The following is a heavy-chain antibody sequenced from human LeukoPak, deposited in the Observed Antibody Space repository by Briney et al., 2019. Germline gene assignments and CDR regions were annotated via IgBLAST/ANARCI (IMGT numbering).Heavy chain of an antibody. J-gene: IGHJ4*02. CDR1: GYSLTNYW. CDR2: IYPGDSDT. CDR3: ARVPHYDFWSGSSPLDY. D-gene: IGHD3-3*01. Sequence: GESLKNSRKGSGYSLTNYWIASVRPMPRKGVECMGIIYPGDSDTRFSPSFQGQVSISADKSISTAYLQWSSLKASDTAMYYCARVPHYDFWSGSSPLDYWGQGTLVTVSS. V-gene: IGHV5-51*01.